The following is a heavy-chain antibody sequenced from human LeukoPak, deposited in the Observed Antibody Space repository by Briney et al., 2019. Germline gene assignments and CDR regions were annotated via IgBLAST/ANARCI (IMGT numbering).Heavy chain of an antibody. CDR3: ARGVAALPLDY. CDR1: GFTVGSTY. Sequence: GGSLRLSCEISGFTVGSTYMSWVRQAPGKGLEWISVIYSSGSTYYEDSVKGRFTISRDNAKNSLYLQMNSLRAKDTAVYYCARGVAALPLDYWGQGTLVTVSS. J-gene: IGHJ4*02. D-gene: IGHD6-6*01. V-gene: IGHV3-66*01. CDR2: IYSSGST.